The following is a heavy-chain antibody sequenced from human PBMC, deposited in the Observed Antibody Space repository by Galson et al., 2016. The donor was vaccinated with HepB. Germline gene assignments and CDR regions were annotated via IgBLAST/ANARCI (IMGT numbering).Heavy chain of an antibody. V-gene: IGHV4-31*03. Sequence: TLSLTCTVSGGSISIDGYYWAWIRQHPGRGLEWIGCTYYSGSTYYKPSLRGRVNISVDTSRNQFSLTLTSVTAADTAVYYCARNFRLSGFDYFDYWGQGILVTVSS. CDR2: TYYSGST. CDR1: GGSISIDGYY. CDR3: ARNFRLSGFDYFDY. J-gene: IGHJ4*02. D-gene: IGHD5-12*01.